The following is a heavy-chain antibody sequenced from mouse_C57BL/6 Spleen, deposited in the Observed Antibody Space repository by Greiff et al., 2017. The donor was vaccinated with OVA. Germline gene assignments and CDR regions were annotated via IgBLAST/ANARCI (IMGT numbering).Heavy chain of an antibody. J-gene: IGHJ4*01. CDR2: INPGSGGT. V-gene: IGHV1-54*01. CDR1: GYAFTNYL. CDR3: ARRPVKDYAMDY. Sequence: VQVVESGAELVRPGTSVKVSCKASGYAFTNYLIEWVKQRPGQGLEWIGVINPGSGGTNYNEKFKGKATLTVDKSSSAANMQSSSLTSEDSAVYFCARRPVKDYAMDYWGKGTSVTVSS.